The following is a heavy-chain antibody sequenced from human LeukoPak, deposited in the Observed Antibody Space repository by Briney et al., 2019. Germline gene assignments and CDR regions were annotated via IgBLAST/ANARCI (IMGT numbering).Heavy chain of an antibody. CDR3: VSWWLRGYNWFDP. CDR1: GFTFSSYC. CDR2: ITSSSSYI. D-gene: IGHD5-12*01. Sequence: GGSLRLSCAASGFTFSSYCMNWVRQAPGKGLEWVSSITSSSSYIYYADSVKGRFTISRDNAKNSLYLQMNSLRAEDTAVYYCVSWWLRGYNWFDPWGQGTLVTVSS. V-gene: IGHV3-21*04. J-gene: IGHJ5*02.